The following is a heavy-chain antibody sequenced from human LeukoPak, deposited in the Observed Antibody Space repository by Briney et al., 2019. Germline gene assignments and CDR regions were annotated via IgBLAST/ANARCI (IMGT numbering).Heavy chain of an antibody. CDR2: IYYSGST. CDR1: GGSISSYY. D-gene: IGHD2-8*01. J-gene: IGHJ4*02. CDR3: ARQPYGFVEYYLDY. V-gene: IGHV4-59*08. Sequence: SETLSLTCTVSGGSISSYYWSWIRQPPGKGLEWIGYIYYSGSTNYNPSLKSRVTISVDTSKNQFSLKLSSVTAADTAVYYCARQPYGFVEYYLDYWGQGTLVTVSS.